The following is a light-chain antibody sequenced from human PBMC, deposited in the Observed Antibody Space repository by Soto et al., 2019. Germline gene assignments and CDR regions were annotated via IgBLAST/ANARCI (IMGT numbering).Light chain of an antibody. CDR2: GAS. J-gene: IGKJ2*01. CDR1: QSVSSSY. Sequence: EIVLTQSPGTLSLSPGERATLSCRASQSVSSSYLAWYQQKPGQAPTLLVYGASSRATGIPDRFSGSGSGTDFPLTISRLEPEDFAVYYCQQCGSSPPYTFGQGTKLEIK. CDR3: QQCGSSPPYT. V-gene: IGKV3-20*01.